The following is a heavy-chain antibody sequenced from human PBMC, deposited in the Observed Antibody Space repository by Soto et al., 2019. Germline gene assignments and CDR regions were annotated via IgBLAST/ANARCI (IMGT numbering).Heavy chain of an antibody. D-gene: IGHD3-10*01. J-gene: IGHJ4*02. CDR1: GGTFSSYA. Sequence: QVQLVQSGAEVKKPGSSVKVSCKASGGTFSSYAISWVRQAPGQGLEWMGGIIPSFGTANYAQKFQGRVTITADKSTSTAYMELSSLRSEDTAVDYCGITMVRGVKSVDYWGQGTLVTVSS. V-gene: IGHV1-69*14. CDR3: GITMVRGVKSVDY. CDR2: IIPSFGTA.